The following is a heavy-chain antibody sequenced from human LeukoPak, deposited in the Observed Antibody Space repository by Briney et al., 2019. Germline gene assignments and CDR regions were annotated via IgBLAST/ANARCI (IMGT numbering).Heavy chain of an antibody. Sequence: PSQTLSLTCTVSGGSISSGGYYWSWIRQPPGKGLEWIGEINHSGSTNYNPSLKSRVTISVDTSKNQFSLKLSSVTAADTAVYYCARTPGRYSSSWSPQRYFDLWGRGTLVTVSS. CDR1: GGSISSGGYY. D-gene: IGHD6-13*01. CDR3: ARTPGRYSSSWSPQRYFDL. J-gene: IGHJ2*01. V-gene: IGHV4-30-2*01. CDR2: INHSGST.